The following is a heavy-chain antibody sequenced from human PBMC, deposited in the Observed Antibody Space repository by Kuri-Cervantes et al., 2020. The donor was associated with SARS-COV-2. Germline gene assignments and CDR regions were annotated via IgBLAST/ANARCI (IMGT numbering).Heavy chain of an antibody. CDR1: GYSISSGYY. CDR3: ARHPADPGPNWFDP. Sequence: SETLSLTCAVSGYSISSGYYWGWIRQPPGKGLEWIGSIYHSGSTYYNPSLKSRVTISVDTSKNQFSLKLSSVTAADTAVYYCARHPADPGPNWFDPWGQGTRVTVSS. V-gene: IGHV4-38-2*01. CDR2: IYHSGST. J-gene: IGHJ5*02.